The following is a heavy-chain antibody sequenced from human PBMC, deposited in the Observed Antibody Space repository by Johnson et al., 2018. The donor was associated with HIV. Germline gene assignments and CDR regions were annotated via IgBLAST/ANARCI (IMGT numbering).Heavy chain of an antibody. J-gene: IGHJ3*02. Sequence: VQLVESGGGLIQPGGSLRLSCAASGFTVSSNYMSWVRQAPGKALEWVSLIYSGGTPFYTNSVKGRFTLSRDNSRNTLYLQMNSMRAEYKAVYYCANMAGRSSSPVPYPVEKPREDAFDIWGQGTMVTVSS. V-gene: IGHV3-53*01. CDR1: GFTVSSNY. D-gene: IGHD6-19*01. CDR3: ANMAGRSSSPVPYPVEKPREDAFDI. CDR2: IYSGGTP.